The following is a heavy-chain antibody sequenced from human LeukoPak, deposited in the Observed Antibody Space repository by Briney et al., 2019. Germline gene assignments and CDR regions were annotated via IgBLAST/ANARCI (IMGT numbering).Heavy chain of an antibody. D-gene: IGHD6-19*01. CDR1: GGSISSYF. Sequence: SDTLSLTCTVSGGSISSYFWSWIRQPPGKGLEWIGYIYYSGSTNYNPPLKSRVTMSVDTSKNQFSLTLSSVTAADTAVYYCARIDRAVASTIDYWGQGTLVTVSS. V-gene: IGHV4-59*08. CDR2: IYYSGST. J-gene: IGHJ4*02. CDR3: ARIDRAVASTIDY.